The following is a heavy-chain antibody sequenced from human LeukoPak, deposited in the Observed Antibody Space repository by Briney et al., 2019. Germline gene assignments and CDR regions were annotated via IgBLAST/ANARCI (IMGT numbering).Heavy chain of an antibody. J-gene: IGHJ1*01. CDR3: ARATPNLTILGVRRYFQH. CDR1: GGSISSSNW. D-gene: IGHD3-3*01. Sequence: SETLSLTCSVSGGSISSSNWWSWVRQPPGQGLEWIGEIYHSGNTNYNPSLKSRVTISVDKSKNQFSLKLNSVTTADTAVYYCARATPNLTILGVRRYFQHWGQGTLVTVSS. V-gene: IGHV4-4*02. CDR2: IYHSGNT.